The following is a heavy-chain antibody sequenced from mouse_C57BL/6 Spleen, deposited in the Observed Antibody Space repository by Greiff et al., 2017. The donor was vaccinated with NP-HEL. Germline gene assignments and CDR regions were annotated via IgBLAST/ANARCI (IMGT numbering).Heavy chain of an antibody. V-gene: IGHV5-9-1*02. CDR1: GFTFSSYA. CDR2: ISSGGDYI. CDR3: TRERDYYGSSPYYYAMDY. D-gene: IGHD1-1*01. J-gene: IGHJ4*01. Sequence: VQLKQSGEGLVKPGGSLKLSCAASGFTFSSYAMSWVRQTPEKRLEWVAYISSGGDYIYYADTVKGRFTISRDNARNTLYLQMSSLKSEDTAMYYCTRERDYYGSSPYYYAMDYWGQGTSVTVSS.